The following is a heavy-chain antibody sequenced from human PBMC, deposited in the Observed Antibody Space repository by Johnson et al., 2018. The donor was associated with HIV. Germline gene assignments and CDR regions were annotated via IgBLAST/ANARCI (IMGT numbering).Heavy chain of an antibody. D-gene: IGHD6-19*01. CDR3: AKDDNLGVWYSDAFDV. CDR2: IWYDGSNK. J-gene: IGHJ3*01. CDR1: GFTVSSYG. V-gene: IGHV3-30*02. Sequence: QVQLVESGGGLVQPGGSLRLSCAASGFTVSSYGMHWVRQAPGKGLEWVAVIWYDGSNKYYADSVKGRFTMSRDNSKNTLYLQMKSLRPEDTSIYYCAKDDNLGVWYSDAFDVWGQGTVVTVSS.